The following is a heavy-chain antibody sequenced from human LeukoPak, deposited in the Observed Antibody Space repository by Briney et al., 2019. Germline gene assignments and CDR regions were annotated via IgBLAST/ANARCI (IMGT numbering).Heavy chain of an antibody. CDR2: ISPNSGGT. CDR3: ARVEQYSKKRIRDWEYDY. D-gene: IGHD6-6*01. Sequence: ASVKVSCKASGYTFTGYYMHWVRQAPGQGLEWMGWISPNSGGTNYAQKFQGRVTMTRDTSISTAYMELSRLRSDDTAVYYCARVEQYSKKRIRDWEYDYWGQGTLVTVSS. J-gene: IGHJ4*02. V-gene: IGHV1-2*02. CDR1: GYTFTGYY.